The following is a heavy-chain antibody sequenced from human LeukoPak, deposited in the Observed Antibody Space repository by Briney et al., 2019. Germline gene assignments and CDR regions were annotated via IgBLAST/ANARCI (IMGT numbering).Heavy chain of an antibody. CDR3: AAFSGSYLWGNYYYGMDV. J-gene: IGHJ6*02. V-gene: IGHV1-46*01. CDR1: GYTFTSYY. D-gene: IGHD3-10*01. Sequence: GASVKVSCKASGYTFTSYYMHWVRQAPGQGLEWMGIINPSGGSTSYAQKFQGRVTITRDTSTSTVYMELSSLRSEDTAVYYCAAFSGSYLWGNYYYGMDVWGQGTTVTVSS. CDR2: INPSGGST.